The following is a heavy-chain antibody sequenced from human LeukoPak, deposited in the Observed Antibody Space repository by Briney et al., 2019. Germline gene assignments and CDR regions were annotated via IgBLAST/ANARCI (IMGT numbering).Heavy chain of an antibody. V-gene: IGHV4-59*08. CDR3: ARLRLGYCTNGVCRDAFDI. CDR1: GFTIGGFA. CDR2: IYYSGST. Sequence: GSLRLSCAASGFTIGGFAMTWVRQPPGKGLEWIGYIYYSGSTNYNPSLKSRVTISVDTSKNQFSLKLSSVTAADTAVYYCARLRLGYCTNGVCRDAFDIWGQGTMVTVSS. J-gene: IGHJ3*02. D-gene: IGHD2-8*01.